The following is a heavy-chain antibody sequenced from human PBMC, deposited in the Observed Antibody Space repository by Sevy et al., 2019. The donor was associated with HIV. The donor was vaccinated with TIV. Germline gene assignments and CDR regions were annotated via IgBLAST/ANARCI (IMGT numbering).Heavy chain of an antibody. V-gene: IGHV3-23*01. CDR3: AREGGTKPHDY. CDR2: LSFGCGGI. Sequence: GGSLRLSCAASGFTFSKYSMSWVRQPPGKGLEWVSILSFGCGGINHVDSVKGRFTISRENSKNSLYLQMNNLRAEDTAVYYCAREGGTKPHDYWGQGTLVTVSS. J-gene: IGHJ4*02. D-gene: IGHD2-8*01. CDR1: GFTFSKYS.